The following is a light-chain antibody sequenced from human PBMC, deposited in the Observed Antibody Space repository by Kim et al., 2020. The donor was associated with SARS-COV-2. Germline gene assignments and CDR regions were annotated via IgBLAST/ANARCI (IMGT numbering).Light chain of an antibody. Sequence: SALTQDPAVSVALGQTVRITCQGDSLRSYYATWYQQKPGQAPIVVIYGKNNRPSGIPDRFSGSSSGNTASLTITGTQAGDEADYYCNSRDSNDNVVFGGGTQLTVL. CDR3: NSRDSNDNVV. CDR2: GKN. V-gene: IGLV3-19*01. CDR1: SLRSYY. J-gene: IGLJ3*02.